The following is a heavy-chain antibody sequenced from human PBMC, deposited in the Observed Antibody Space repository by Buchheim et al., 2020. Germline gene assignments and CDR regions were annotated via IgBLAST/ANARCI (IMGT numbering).Heavy chain of an antibody. CDR2: ISEDGRNK. J-gene: IGHJ6*03. V-gene: IGHV3-30*18. CDR3: VKSRSGYYPRNYYFYMHV. D-gene: IGHD3-3*01. CDR1: GFTFRNYG. Sequence: QVQLVESGGGVVQPGGSLRLSCGVSGFTFRNYGMHWARQAPGKGLEWVAVISEDGRNKYYTDSVKGRFHIPRDNSQSTVDLQINSVRREDTAVYYCVKSRSGYYPRNYYFYMHVWGKGTT.